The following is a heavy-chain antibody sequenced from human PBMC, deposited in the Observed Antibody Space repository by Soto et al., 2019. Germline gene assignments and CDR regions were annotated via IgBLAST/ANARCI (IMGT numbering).Heavy chain of an antibody. CDR1: GDSISTVDYF. CDR3: ARGRYCLTGRCFPNWFDS. D-gene: IGHD2-15*01. V-gene: IGHV4-30-4*01. Sequence: PSETLSLTCSVSGDSISTVDYFWAWIRQPPGQALEYIGYIYKSATTYYNPSFESRVAISLDTSKSQFSLNVTSVTAADTAVYFCARGRYCLTGRCFPNWFDSGGQGTL. J-gene: IGHJ5*01. CDR2: IYKSATT.